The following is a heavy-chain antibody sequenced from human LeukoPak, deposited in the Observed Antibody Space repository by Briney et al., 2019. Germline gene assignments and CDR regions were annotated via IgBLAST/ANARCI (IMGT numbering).Heavy chain of an antibody. Sequence: PSETLSLTCTVSGGSISSYYWSWIRQPAGKGLEWIGRIYTSGSTNYNPSLKSRVTMSVDTSKNQFSLKLSSVTAADTAVYYCARGNLRGSTYYYYYYMDVWGKGTTVTVSS. D-gene: IGHD1-14*01. V-gene: IGHV4-4*07. CDR3: ARGNLRGSTYYYYYYMDV. CDR2: IYTSGST. CDR1: GGSISSYY. J-gene: IGHJ6*03.